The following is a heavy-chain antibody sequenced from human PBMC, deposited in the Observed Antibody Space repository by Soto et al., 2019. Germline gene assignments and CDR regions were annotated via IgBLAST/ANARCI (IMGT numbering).Heavy chain of an antibody. J-gene: IGHJ4*02. CDR2: ISAYNGNT. D-gene: IGHD1-26*01. V-gene: IGHV1-18*01. Sequence: QVQLVQSGAEVNKPGASVKVSCKASVYTFTSDGISWVLQAHGQGLEWMGWISAYNGNTKDAQKLQCRVRMTTDTSTSTDSMELMSLRADDTAVYFWARDMGAQIFDYWGQRTLVTVSS. CDR1: VYTFTSDG. CDR3: ARDMGAQIFDY.